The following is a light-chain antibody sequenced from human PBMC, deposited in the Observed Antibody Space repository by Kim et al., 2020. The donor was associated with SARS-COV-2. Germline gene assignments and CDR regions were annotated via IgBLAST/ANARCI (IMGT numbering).Light chain of an antibody. Sequence: EIVLTQSPGTLSLSPEERATLSCRASQSVSSSYLAWYQQKPGQAPRLLIYGASSRATGIPDRFSGSGSGTDFTLTISRLDPEDFAVYYCQQYGSSPVTFGQGTKVDIK. V-gene: IGKV3-20*01. CDR1: QSVSSSY. CDR3: QQYGSSPVT. CDR2: GAS. J-gene: IGKJ1*01.